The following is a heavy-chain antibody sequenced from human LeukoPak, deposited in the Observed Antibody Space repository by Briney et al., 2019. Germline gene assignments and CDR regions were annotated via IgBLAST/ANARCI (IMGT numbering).Heavy chain of an antibody. CDR2: IYTSGTT. CDR3: AKGAGGFSYYNWFDP. CDR1: GGSISSYY. Sequence: KPSETLSLTCTVSGGSISSYYWSWIRQPAGKGLEWIGRIYTSGTTHYNPSLESRVTISVDTSKNQFSLKLASVTAADTAVYYCAKGAGGFSYYNWFDPWGQGTLVTVSS. D-gene: IGHD5-18*01. V-gene: IGHV4-4*07. J-gene: IGHJ5*02.